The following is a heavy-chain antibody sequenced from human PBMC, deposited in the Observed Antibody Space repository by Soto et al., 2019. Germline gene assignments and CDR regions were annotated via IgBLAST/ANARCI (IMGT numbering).Heavy chain of an antibody. CDR3: ARDRYCISTCCPYYFDY. CDR2: IWYDGSNK. V-gene: IGHV3-33*01. J-gene: IGHJ4*02. D-gene: IGHD2-2*01. CDR1: GFTFSSYG. Sequence: QVQLVESGGGVVQPGRSLRLSCAASGFTFSSYGMHWVRQAPGKGLEWVAVIWYDGSNKYYADSVKGRFTISRDNSKNTLYLKMNSLRAEDTAVYYCARDRYCISTCCPYYFDYWGQGTLVTVSS.